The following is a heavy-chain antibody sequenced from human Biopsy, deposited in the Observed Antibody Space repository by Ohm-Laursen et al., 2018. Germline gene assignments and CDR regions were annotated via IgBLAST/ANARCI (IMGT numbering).Heavy chain of an antibody. Sequence: GTLSLTCRVSGASMTDYFWSWIWQPARKGLEWIGRAYPSGTTYYNPSLKGRVTISIDASKNQLSLKVTSVTAADTAVFYCAGSRGHYFNGLDVWGQGTTVIVSS. CDR3: AGSRGHYFNGLDV. CDR2: AYPSGTT. V-gene: IGHV4-4*07. D-gene: IGHD3-10*01. CDR1: GASMTDYF. J-gene: IGHJ6*02.